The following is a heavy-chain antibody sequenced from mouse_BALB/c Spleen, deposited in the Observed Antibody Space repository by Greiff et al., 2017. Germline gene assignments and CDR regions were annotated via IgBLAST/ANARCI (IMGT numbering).Heavy chain of an antibody. V-gene: IGHV2-6-2*01. CDR3: ARNYRYGDYYAMDY. CDR1: GFSLTSYG. J-gene: IGHJ4*01. Sequence: VKLMESGPDLVAPSQSLSITCTVSGFSLTSYGVHWVRQPPGKGLEWLVVIWSDGSTTYNSALKSRLSISKDNSKSQVFLKMNSLQTDDTAMYYCARNYRYGDYYAMDYWGQGTSVTVSS. D-gene: IGHD2-14*01. CDR2: IWSDGST.